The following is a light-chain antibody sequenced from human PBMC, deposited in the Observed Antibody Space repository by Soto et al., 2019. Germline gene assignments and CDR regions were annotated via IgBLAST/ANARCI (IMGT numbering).Light chain of an antibody. V-gene: IGKV1-9*01. Sequence: IQLTQSPSFLSASVGDRVTITCRASQGISSHLAWYQQRPGKAPVLLIYGASNLQSGVPSRFSGSGSGTAFTLTIRSLQPEDFATYYCQQFSGYPLTFGQGTRLEIK. CDR3: QQFSGYPLT. J-gene: IGKJ5*01. CDR1: QGISSH. CDR2: GAS.